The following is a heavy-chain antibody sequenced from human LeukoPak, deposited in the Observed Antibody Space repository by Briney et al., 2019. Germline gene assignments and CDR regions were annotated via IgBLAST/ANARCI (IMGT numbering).Heavy chain of an antibody. CDR1: GGSISSYY. Sequence: PSETLSLTCTVFGGSISSYYWSWIRQPPGKGLEWIGYIYYSGSTNYNPSLKSRATISVDTSKNQFSLKLSSVTAADTAVYYCARDRSYYDSSGYSNWFDPWGQGTLVTVSS. CDR2: IYYSGST. CDR3: ARDRSYYDSSGYSNWFDP. J-gene: IGHJ5*02. D-gene: IGHD3-22*01. V-gene: IGHV4-59*01.